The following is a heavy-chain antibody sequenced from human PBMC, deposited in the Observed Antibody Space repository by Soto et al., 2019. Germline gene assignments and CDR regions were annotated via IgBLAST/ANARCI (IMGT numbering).Heavy chain of an antibody. Sequence: SVKVSCKASGFTFTSSAVQWVRQARGQRLEWIGWIVVGSGNTNYAQKFQERVTITRDMSTSTAYMDMNSLSAEDTAVYYCARESEDLTSNFDYWGQGTLVTVSS. CDR3: ARESEDLTSNFDY. V-gene: IGHV1-58*01. CDR1: GFTFTSSA. J-gene: IGHJ4*02. CDR2: IVVGSGNT.